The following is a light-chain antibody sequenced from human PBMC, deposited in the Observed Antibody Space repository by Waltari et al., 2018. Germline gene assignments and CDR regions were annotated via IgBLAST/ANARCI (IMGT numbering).Light chain of an antibody. J-gene: IGKJ1*01. Sequence: VLTPFPGTLSLSPGERATLSCRASQSVSSGWLAWFQQKPGQAPRLLIYGASRRARGIPDRFRGSGSGTDFTLTISRVDPEDFALYFCQQYGSSPRTFGQGTKVEI. CDR3: QQYGSSPRT. V-gene: IGKV3-20*01. CDR1: QSVSSGW. CDR2: GAS.